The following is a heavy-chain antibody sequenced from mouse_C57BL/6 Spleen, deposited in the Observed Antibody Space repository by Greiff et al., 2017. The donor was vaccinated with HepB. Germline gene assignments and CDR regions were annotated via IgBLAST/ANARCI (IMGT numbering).Heavy chain of an antibody. J-gene: IGHJ4*01. CDR3: ARVRAYCGSSYVYAMDY. CDR2: INPNNGGT. Sequence: EVQLQQSGPELVKPGASVKISCKASGYTFTDYYMNWVKQSHGKSLEWIGDINPNNGGTSYNQKFKGKATLTVDKSSSTAYMELRSLTSEDSAVYYDARVRAYCGSSYVYAMDYWGQGTSVTVSS. V-gene: IGHV1-26*01. D-gene: IGHD1-1*01. CDR1: GYTFTDYY.